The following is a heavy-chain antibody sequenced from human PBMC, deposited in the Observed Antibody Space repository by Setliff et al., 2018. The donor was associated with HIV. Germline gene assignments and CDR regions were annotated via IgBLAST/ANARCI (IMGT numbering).Heavy chain of an antibody. J-gene: IGHJ6*03. V-gene: IGHV1-2*02. CDR1: GYTFTSYD. CDR3: ARGVVARKEYYYYYMDV. Sequence: ASVKVSCKASGYTFTSYDFNWVRQATGQGLEWMGWINPNSGGTNYAQKFQGRVTMTRDTSISTAYMELSRLRSDDTAVYYCARGVVARKEYYYYYMDVWGKGTTVTVSS. D-gene: IGHD2-15*01. CDR2: INPNSGGT.